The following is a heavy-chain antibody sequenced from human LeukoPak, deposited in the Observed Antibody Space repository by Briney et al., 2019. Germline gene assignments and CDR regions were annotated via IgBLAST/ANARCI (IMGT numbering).Heavy chain of an antibody. CDR2: MSYDGSNE. D-gene: IGHD5-24*01. V-gene: IGHV3-30*03. CDR3: ARVPPPFTMYYMDV. CDR1: GFTFSRYG. Sequence: GGSLRLSCAASGFTFSRYGMHWVRQAPDKGLEWVAVMSYDGSNEYYADSVKGRFTISRDSSKNTVSLQMNSLRAEDTAIYFCARVPPPFTMYYMDVWGKGTPVIVSS. J-gene: IGHJ6*03.